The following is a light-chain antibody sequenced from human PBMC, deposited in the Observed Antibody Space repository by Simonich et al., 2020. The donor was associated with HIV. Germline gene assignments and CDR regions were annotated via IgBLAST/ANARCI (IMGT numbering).Light chain of an antibody. V-gene: IGKV3-15*01. CDR3: QQYNNWPPYT. Sequence: EIVMTQSPATLSVSPGERATLSCMASQSVSSALAWYQHKPGQAPRLLIYGASTRATGIPARFSGSGSGTEFTLTISSMQSEDFAVYYCQQYNNWPPYTFAQGTKLEIK. CDR1: QSVSSA. J-gene: IGKJ2*01. CDR2: GAS.